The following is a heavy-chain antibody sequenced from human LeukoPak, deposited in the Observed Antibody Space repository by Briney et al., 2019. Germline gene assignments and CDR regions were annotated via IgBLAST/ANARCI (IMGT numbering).Heavy chain of an antibody. J-gene: IGHJ4*02. Sequence: GGSLRLSCAASGFTFGDYCMSWGRQAPGEGLEWVSGINWNGGSTGYADSVKGRFTISRDNAKNSLYLQMNSLRAEDTALYYCARDPVGATDYWGQGTLVTVSS. D-gene: IGHD1-26*01. CDR2: INWNGGST. CDR1: GFTFGDYC. V-gene: IGHV3-20*04. CDR3: ARDPVGATDY.